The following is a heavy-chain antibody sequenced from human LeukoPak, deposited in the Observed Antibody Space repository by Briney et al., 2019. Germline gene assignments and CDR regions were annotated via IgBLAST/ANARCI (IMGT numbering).Heavy chain of an antibody. Sequence: ASVKVSSKASGGTFSSYAISWVRQAPGQGLEWMGGIIPIFGTANYAQKFQGRVTITADKSTSTAYMELSSLRSEDTAVYYCARGGYDFWSGYPYYFDYWGQGTQVTVSS. CDR3: ARGGYDFWSGYPYYFDY. J-gene: IGHJ4*02. D-gene: IGHD3-3*01. CDR1: GGTFSSYA. CDR2: IIPIFGTA. V-gene: IGHV1-69*06.